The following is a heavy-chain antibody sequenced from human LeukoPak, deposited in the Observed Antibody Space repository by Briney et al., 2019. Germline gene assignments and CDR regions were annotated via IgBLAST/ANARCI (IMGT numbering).Heavy chain of an antibody. CDR2: INPSGGST. CDR3: AIRHLVSQPIDY. D-gene: IGHD1-1*01. V-gene: IGHV1-46*01. J-gene: IGHJ4*02. Sequence: ASVKVSCKASGYTFTSYYMHWVRQAPGQELEWMGIINPSGGSTSYAQKFQGRVTMTRDTSTSTVYMELSSLRSEDTAVYYCAIRHLVSQPIDYWGQGTLVTVSS. CDR1: GYTFTSYY.